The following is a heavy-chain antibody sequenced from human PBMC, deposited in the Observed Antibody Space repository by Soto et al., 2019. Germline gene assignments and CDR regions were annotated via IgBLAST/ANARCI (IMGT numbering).Heavy chain of an antibody. Sequence: EVQLLDSGGALVQPGGSLRLSCATSGFTFSNHAMSWVRQAPGKGLEWVSTFTTSGDFTYYADSVKGRFTISRDNSKSTLYLQMNCLRVEDTAVYYCARLVTDWGQGTLVTVSS. CDR3: ARLVTD. D-gene: IGHD4-4*01. CDR1: GFTFSNHA. J-gene: IGHJ4*02. V-gene: IGHV3-23*01. CDR2: FTTSGDFT.